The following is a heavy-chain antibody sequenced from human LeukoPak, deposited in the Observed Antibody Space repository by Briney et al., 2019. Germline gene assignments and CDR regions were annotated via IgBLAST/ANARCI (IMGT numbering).Heavy chain of an antibody. D-gene: IGHD3-9*01. Sequence: ASVKVSCKASGYTFTSYGISWVRQAPGQGLEWMGWTSAYNDNTNYAQKLQGRVTMTTDTSTSTAYMELRSLRSDDTAVYYCARVHYDILTGYSYFDYWGQGTLVTVSS. V-gene: IGHV1-18*01. J-gene: IGHJ4*02. CDR2: TSAYNDNT. CDR1: GYTFTSYG. CDR3: ARVHYDILTGYSYFDY.